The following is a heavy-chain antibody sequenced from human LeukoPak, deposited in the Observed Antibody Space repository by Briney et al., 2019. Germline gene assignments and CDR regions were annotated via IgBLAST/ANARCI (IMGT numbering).Heavy chain of an antibody. CDR3: ATRDGYNSGDAFDI. V-gene: IGHV3-21*01. J-gene: IGHJ3*02. D-gene: IGHD5-24*01. Sequence: EGSLRLSCAASGFTFSSYSMNWVRQAPGKGLEWVSSISSSSSYIYYADSVKGRFTISRDNAKNSLYLQMYSLRAEDTAVYYCATRDGYNSGDAFDIWGQGTMVTVSS. CDR1: GFTFSSYS. CDR2: ISSSSSYI.